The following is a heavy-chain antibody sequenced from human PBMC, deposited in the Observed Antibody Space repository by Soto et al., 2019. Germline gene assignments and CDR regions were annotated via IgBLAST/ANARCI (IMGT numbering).Heavy chain of an antibody. J-gene: IGHJ6*01. CDR3: ARDDLVVVPAAIGDTYYYYGMDV. CDR1: GGSFSCYY. CDR2: INHSGST. Sequence: KPSETLSLTCAVYGGSFSCYYWSWIRQPPGKGLEWFGEINHSGSTNYNRSLKSRVTISVDTSKNQFSLKLSSVTAAATAGYSCARDDLVVVPAAIGDTYYYYGMDVWRQGTTGTVSS. V-gene: IGHV4-34*01. D-gene: IGHD2-2*01.